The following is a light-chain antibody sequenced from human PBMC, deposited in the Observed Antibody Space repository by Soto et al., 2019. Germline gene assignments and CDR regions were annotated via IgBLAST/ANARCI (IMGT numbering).Light chain of an antibody. Sequence: QSALTQPASVSGSPGQSITISCTGTSGDVGTYNLVSWYQHHPGKAPKLMIYEGSNRPSGVSHRFSGSQSGNTASLTISGLRAEDAADYYSSSYAGAVAFGGGTKLSVL. V-gene: IGLV2-23*01. CDR1: SGDVGTYNL. J-gene: IGLJ2*01. CDR2: EGS. CDR3: SSYAGAVA.